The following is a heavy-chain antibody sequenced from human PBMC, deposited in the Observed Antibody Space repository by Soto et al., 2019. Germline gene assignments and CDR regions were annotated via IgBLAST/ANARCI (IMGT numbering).Heavy chain of an antibody. D-gene: IGHD4-17*01. CDR2: IKSKTDGGTT. CDR3: TTGFPYGDYMWGDY. Sequence: EVQLVESGGGLVKPGGSLRLSCAASGFTFSNAWMSWVRQAPGKGLEWVGRIKSKTDGGTTDYAAPVKGRFTISRDDSKNPLYLQMNSLKTEDTAVYYCTTGFPYGDYMWGDYWGQGTLVTVSS. V-gene: IGHV3-15*01. CDR1: GFTFSNAW. J-gene: IGHJ4*02.